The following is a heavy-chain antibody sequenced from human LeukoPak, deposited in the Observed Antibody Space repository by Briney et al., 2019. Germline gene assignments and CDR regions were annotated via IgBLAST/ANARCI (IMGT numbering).Heavy chain of an antibody. CDR3: ARGGSNYDFWSGYDYFDY. CDR1: GGSISSGSYY. D-gene: IGHD3-3*01. CDR2: IYTSGST. V-gene: IGHV4-61*02. J-gene: IGHJ4*02. Sequence: SETLSLTCTVSGGSISSGSYYWSWIRQPAGKGLEWIGRIYTSGSTNYNPSLKSRVTISVDTSKNQFSLKLSSVTAADTAVYYCARGGSNYDFWSGYDYFDYWGQGTLVTVSS.